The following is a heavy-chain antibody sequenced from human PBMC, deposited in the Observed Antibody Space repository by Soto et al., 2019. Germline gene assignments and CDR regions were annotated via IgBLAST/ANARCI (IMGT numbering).Heavy chain of an antibody. Sequence: PSETLSLTCTVSGGSISSSSYYWGWIRQPPGKGLEWIGSIYYSGSTYYNPSLKSRVTISVDTSKNQFSLKLSSVTAADTAAYYCARLINGPNSFDPWGQVPLVT. CDR2: IYYSGST. D-gene: IGHD1-20*01. V-gene: IGHV4-39*01. J-gene: IGHJ5*02. CDR1: GGSISSSSYY. CDR3: ARLINGPNSFDP.